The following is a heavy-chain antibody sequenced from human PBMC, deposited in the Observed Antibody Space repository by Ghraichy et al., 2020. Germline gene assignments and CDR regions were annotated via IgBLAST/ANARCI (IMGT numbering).Heavy chain of an antibody. CDR3: ARAGTEFYTMEV. CDR1: GGSISSSGDY. D-gene: IGHD3-16*01. CDR2: MYSSGST. J-gene: IGHJ6*02. V-gene: IGHV4-61*02. Sequence: SETLSLTCTVSGGSISSSGDYWTWFRQPAGKGLQWIGRMYSSGSTYYNSTLESRVTILLDTSKNQFYLRLSSVTAGDTAVYYCARAGTEFYTMEVWGQGTTVTVSS.